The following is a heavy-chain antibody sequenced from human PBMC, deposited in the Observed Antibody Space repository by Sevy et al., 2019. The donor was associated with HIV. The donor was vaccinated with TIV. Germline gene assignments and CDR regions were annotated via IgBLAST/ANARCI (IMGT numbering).Heavy chain of an antibody. V-gene: IGHV1-24*01. D-gene: IGHD3-22*01. Sequence: ASVKVSCKLSGYTLTDFSMHWVRQAPGKGLEWVATFDPEDGRTIYAQKFQGRVTMTEDTSTETAYMELNSLRSDDTAVYYCATTKDYYDSSGYPFDYWGQGTQVTVSS. J-gene: IGHJ4*02. CDR3: ATTKDYYDSSGYPFDY. CDR1: GYTLTDFS. CDR2: FDPEDGRT.